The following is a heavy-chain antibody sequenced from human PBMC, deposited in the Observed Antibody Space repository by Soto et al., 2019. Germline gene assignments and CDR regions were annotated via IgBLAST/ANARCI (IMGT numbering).Heavy chain of an antibody. V-gene: IGHV4-39*01. J-gene: IGHJ6*02. CDR3: ARHHLSGVTAMDYYGMDV. CDR2: IYYSGST. Sequence: SETLSLTCTVSGGSISSSSYFWGWIRQPPGRGLEWIGSIYYSGSTYYNPSLKSRVTISVDMSKNQFSLKLSSVTAADTAVYYCARHHLSGVTAMDYYGMDVWGQGTTVTVSS. D-gene: IGHD5-18*01. CDR1: GGSISSSSYF.